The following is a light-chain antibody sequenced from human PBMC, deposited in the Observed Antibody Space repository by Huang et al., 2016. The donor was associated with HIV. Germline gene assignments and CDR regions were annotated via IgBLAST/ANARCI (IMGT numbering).Light chain of an antibody. Sequence: EIVMTQSPATLSVSPGGGATLSCRASQNVRSNLAWYQQTPDQAPRLLIYDTSTRASSVPARFSGSGSGTEFTLTISGLHSEDFAVYYCQQYDNWPPGLTFGGGTKVEI. CDR2: DTS. CDR1: QNVRSN. V-gene: IGKV3D-15*01. CDR3: QQYDNWPPGLT. J-gene: IGKJ4*01.